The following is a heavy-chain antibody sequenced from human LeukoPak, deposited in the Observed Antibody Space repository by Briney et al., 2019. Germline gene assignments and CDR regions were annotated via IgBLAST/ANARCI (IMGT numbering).Heavy chain of an antibody. Sequence: GGSLRLSCAASGFTFSSYSMNWVRQAPGKGLEWVSYISSSSSTIYYADSVKGRFTISRDNAKNSLYLQMNSLRAEDTAVYYCARGVLRFLEHKDRNNWFDPWGQGTLVTVSS. CDR2: ISSSSSTI. CDR1: GFTFSSYS. CDR3: ARGVLRFLEHKDRNNWFDP. D-gene: IGHD3-3*01. V-gene: IGHV3-48*01. J-gene: IGHJ5*02.